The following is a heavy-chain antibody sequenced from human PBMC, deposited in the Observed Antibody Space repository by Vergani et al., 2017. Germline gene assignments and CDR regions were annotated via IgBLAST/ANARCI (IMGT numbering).Heavy chain of an antibody. Sequence: EVQLVESGGGIVKPGGSLRLSCVASGFSFRNAWMNWVRRTPGKGLEWVGRIKITFDRGTTDYAAAVKGRFTISRADSKNTLFLQMNGLKTEDIGVYYCTTDPRYCGDGSCYWLRDHHYYGMDVWGKGTTVTVSS. V-gene: IGHV3-15*07. CDR2: IKITFDRGTT. J-gene: IGHJ6*04. CDR1: GFSFRNAW. CDR3: TTDPRYCGDGSCYWLRDHHYYGMDV. D-gene: IGHD2-21*01.